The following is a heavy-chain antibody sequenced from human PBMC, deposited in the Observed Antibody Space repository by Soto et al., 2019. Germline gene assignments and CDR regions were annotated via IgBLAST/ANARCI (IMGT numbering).Heavy chain of an antibody. V-gene: IGHV5-10-1*03. J-gene: IGHJ3*02. CDR1: GYSFTDFW. D-gene: IGHD6-19*01. CDR2: IDPRDSYT. Sequence: EVQLVQSGAEVKKPGESLRISCKGSGYSFTDFWINWVRQMPGKGLEWMGRIDPRDSYTNFSPSFQGHVPISVDKSITTAYLHWSSLKASDTAMYYCARRGSSGLFTLMPFDIWGQGTMVTVSS. CDR3: ARRGSSGLFTLMPFDI.